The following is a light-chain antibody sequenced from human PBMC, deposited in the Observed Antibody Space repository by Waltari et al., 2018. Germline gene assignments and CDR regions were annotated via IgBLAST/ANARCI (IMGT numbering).Light chain of an antibody. Sequence: QSVLTQPPSASGTPGQRVTIPCPGSISNIARNIVNWSKHPPGTAPKLLIYFNNQRPSGVPVRFSGSKSGTSASLAISGLQSEDEADYYCGTWDDSLNGWVFGGGTKLTV. J-gene: IGLJ3*02. V-gene: IGLV1-44*01. CDR3: GTWDDSLNGWV. CDR1: ISNIARNI. CDR2: FNN.